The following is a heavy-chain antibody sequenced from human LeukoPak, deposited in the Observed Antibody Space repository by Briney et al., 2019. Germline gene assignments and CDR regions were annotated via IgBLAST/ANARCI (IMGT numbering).Heavy chain of an antibody. D-gene: IGHD5-18*01. Sequence: ASVKVSCKASGYTFTSYDINWVRQATGQGLEWMGRISAYNGNTNYAQKLQGRVTMTTDTSTSTAYMELRSLRSDDTAVYYCARGGDTAMVLPYYFDYWGQGTLVTVSS. CDR2: ISAYNGNT. CDR3: ARGGDTAMVLPYYFDY. CDR1: GYTFTSYD. J-gene: IGHJ4*02. V-gene: IGHV1-18*01.